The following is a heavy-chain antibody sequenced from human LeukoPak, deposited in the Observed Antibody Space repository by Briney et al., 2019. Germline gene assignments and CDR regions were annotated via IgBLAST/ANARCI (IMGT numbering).Heavy chain of an antibody. J-gene: IGHJ5*02. CDR2: INGSSSDT. CDR3: ARRGTTYCTVDSCHPNWFDP. Sequence: GGSLRLSCAASGFTFSSYSMNWIRQAPGRGLEWISYINGSSSDTKYADSVKGRFTISRDNAKNSVYLLMNSLRAEDTAVYYCARRGTTYCTVDSCHPNWFDPWGQGTLFTVSS. CDR1: GFTFSSYS. V-gene: IGHV3-21*05. D-gene: IGHD2-15*01.